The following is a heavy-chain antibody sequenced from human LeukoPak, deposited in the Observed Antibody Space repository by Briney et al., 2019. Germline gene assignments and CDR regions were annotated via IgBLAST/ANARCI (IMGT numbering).Heavy chain of an antibody. CDR2: IYTSGGT. CDR1: GGSIRSSNW. CDR3: ARDSGYSSSWYGIDY. J-gene: IGHJ4*02. Sequence: SGTLSLTCAVSGGSIRSSNWWTWIRQPAEKGLEWIGRIYTSGGTNYNPSLKSRVTMSVDTSKNQFSLKLSSVTAADTAVYYCARDSGYSSSWYGIDYWGQGTLVTVSS. D-gene: IGHD6-13*01. V-gene: IGHV4-4*07.